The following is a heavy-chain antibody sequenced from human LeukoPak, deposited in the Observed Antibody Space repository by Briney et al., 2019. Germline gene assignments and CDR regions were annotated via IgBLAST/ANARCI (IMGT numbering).Heavy chain of an antibody. CDR1: GYTFTSYG. D-gene: IGHD2-2*01. Sequence: GASVKVSCKASGYTFTSYGISWVRQAPGQGLEWMGWISAYNGNTNYAQKLQGRVTMTTDTSTSTAYMELRSLRSDDTAVYYCARYGCSSTSCYGALDYWGQGTLVTVSS. CDR3: ARYGCSSTSCYGALDY. CDR2: ISAYNGNT. V-gene: IGHV1-18*01. J-gene: IGHJ4*02.